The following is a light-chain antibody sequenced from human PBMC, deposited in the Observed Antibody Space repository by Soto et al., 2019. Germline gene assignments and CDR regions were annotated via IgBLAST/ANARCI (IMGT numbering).Light chain of an antibody. CDR2: EVS. V-gene: IGLV2-14*01. CDR3: RLYTSSNAYV. Sequence: QSVLTQPASASGSPGQSVTISCTGTSSDVGGYNFVSWYQLHPGKAPKLMVYEVSNRPSGVSNRSSGSKSGNTASLTISGLQAEEDADYCCRLYTSSNAYVFGTGTKLTVL. CDR1: SSDVGGYNF. J-gene: IGLJ1*01.